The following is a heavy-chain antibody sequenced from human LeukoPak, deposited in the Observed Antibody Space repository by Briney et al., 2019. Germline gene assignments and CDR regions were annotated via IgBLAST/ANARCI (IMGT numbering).Heavy chain of an antibody. CDR1: GGSINNYY. Sequence: SETLSLTCTVSGGSINNYYWSWIRQPPGKGLEWIGYIYDSGNTKDNPSPNSRVTMSVDTSKNQLSLNLTSVNIADTAVYYCARGALGDPRTGWFDPWGQGILVTVSS. J-gene: IGHJ5*02. D-gene: IGHD4-17*01. V-gene: IGHV4-59*01. CDR2: IYDSGNT. CDR3: ARGALGDPRTGWFDP.